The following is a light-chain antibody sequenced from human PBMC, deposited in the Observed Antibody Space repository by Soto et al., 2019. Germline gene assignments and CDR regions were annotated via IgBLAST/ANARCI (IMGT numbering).Light chain of an antibody. CDR3: QTWGSGIVV. V-gene: IGLV4-69*01. CDR1: SGYSSYA. Sequence: QTVVTQSPSASASLGASVKLTCTLSSGYSSYAIAWHQQQPEKGPRYLMKLNSDGSHNKGDGIPDRFSGSSSGAERYLTISSLQSEDEADYYCQTWGSGIVVFGGGTKVTVL. CDR2: LNSDGSH. J-gene: IGLJ2*01.